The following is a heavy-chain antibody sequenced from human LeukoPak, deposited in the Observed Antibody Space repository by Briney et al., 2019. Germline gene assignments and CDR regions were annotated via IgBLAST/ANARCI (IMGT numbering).Heavy chain of an antibody. CDR2: ISAYNGNT. J-gene: IGHJ1*01. V-gene: IGHV1-18*01. Sequence: ASVKVSCKASGYTFTSYGISWVRQAPGQGLEWMGWISAYNGNTNYAQKLQGRVTMTTDTSTSTAYMELRSLRSDDTAVYYCARDGEYCSSTSCYVPEYFQHWGQGTLVTVSS. D-gene: IGHD2-2*01. CDR3: ARDGEYCSSTSCYVPEYFQH. CDR1: GYTFTSYG.